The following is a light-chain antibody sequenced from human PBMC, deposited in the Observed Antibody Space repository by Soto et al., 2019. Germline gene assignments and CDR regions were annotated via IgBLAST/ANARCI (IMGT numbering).Light chain of an antibody. CDR2: GTS. Sequence: EIVLTQSPGTLSLSPGERATLSCRASQSVSSSYLAWYQQKPGRAPRLLIDGTSSRATGIPDRFSGSGSGTDFTLTISRLEPEDLAVYYCQQYGSSSWTFGQGTKVDI. CDR3: QQYGSSSWT. CDR1: QSVSSSY. V-gene: IGKV3-20*01. J-gene: IGKJ1*01.